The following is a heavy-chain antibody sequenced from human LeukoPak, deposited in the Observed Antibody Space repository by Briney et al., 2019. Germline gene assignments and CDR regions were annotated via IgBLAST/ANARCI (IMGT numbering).Heavy chain of an antibody. Sequence: SETLSLTYTVSGGSISSYYWSWIRQPPGKGLEWIGYIYYSGSTNYNPSLKSRVTISVDTSKNQFSLKLSSVTAADTAVYYCARDGSYGAFDIWGQGTMVTVSS. CDR3: ARDGSYGAFDI. V-gene: IGHV4-59*01. J-gene: IGHJ3*02. D-gene: IGHD1-26*01. CDR2: IYYSGST. CDR1: GGSISSYY.